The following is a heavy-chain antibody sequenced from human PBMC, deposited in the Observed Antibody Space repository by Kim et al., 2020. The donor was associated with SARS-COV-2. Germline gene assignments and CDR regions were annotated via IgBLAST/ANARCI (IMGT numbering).Heavy chain of an antibody. Sequence: SVKVSCKASGGTFSSYAISWVRQAPGQGLEWMGGIIPIFGTANYAQKFQGRVTITADESTSTAYMELSSLRSEDTAVYYCARAGGGGHSSSWTYYYYGMDVWGQGTTVTVSS. CDR3: ARAGGGGHSSSWTYYYYGMDV. V-gene: IGHV1-69*13. D-gene: IGHD6-13*01. J-gene: IGHJ6*02. CDR1: GGTFSSYA. CDR2: IIPIFGTA.